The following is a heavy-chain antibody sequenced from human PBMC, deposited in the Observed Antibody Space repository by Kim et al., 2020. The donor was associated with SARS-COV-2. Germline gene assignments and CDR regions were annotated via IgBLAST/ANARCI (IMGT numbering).Heavy chain of an antibody. CDR3: ARVLLWFGELRPRFDY. V-gene: IGHV4-39*07. Sequence: SLKSRVTRSVDTSKNQLSLKLSSVTAADTAVYYWARVLLWFGELRPRFDYWGQGTLVTVSS. J-gene: IGHJ4*02. D-gene: IGHD3-10*01.